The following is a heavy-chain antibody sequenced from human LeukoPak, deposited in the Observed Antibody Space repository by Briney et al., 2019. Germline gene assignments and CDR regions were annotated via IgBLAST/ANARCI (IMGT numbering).Heavy chain of an antibody. Sequence: GSLRLSCAASGFTFSSYSMNWVRQAPGKGLEWVSYMSSSTRTIYYADSVKGRFTISRDDAKNSLYLQMNSLRVEDTAVYYCARGSGTYAYFDYWGQGTLVTVSS. CDR1: GFTFSSYS. J-gene: IGHJ4*02. CDR3: ARGSGTYAYFDY. CDR2: MSSSTRTI. V-gene: IGHV3-48*04. D-gene: IGHD1-26*01.